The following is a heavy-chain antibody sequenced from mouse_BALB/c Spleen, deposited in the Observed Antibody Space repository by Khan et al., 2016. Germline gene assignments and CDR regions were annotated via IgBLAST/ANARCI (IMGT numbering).Heavy chain of an antibody. J-gene: IGHJ1*01. D-gene: IGHD2-1*01. CDR3: ARDFGNYGYYDV. CDR2: INTYTGEP. Sequence: QIQLVQSGPELKKPGETVKISCKASGYTLANYGVIWVKQAPGKGLKWMVWINTYTGEPIYADDFKGRFAFSLETSASIVYLEINNLKTEDTATYFCARDFGNYGYYDVGGAGTTDTVSS. CDR1: GYTLANYG. V-gene: IGHV9-3-1*01.